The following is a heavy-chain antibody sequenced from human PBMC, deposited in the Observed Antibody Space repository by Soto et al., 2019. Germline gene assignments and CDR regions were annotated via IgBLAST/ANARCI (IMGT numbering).Heavy chain of an antibody. CDR2: ISSSGDI. CDR1: GFLFSTYT. V-gene: IGHV3-21*01. Sequence: EVQLVESGGGLVKPGGSLRLSCAASGFLFSTYTMNWVRQAPGRGLECVSSISSSGDIFYAESLKGRFTISRDDAKNSVYLQMNSLTADDTAVYYWARHRASDYSRQYNWFDPWGQGTLVTVSS. CDR3: ARHRASDYSRQYNWFDP. J-gene: IGHJ5*02. D-gene: IGHD4-4*01.